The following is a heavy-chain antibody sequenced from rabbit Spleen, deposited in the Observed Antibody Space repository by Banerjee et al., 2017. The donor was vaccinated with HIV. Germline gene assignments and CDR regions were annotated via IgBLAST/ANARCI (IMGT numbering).Heavy chain of an antibody. V-gene: IGHV1S7*01. D-gene: IGHD6-1*01. CDR2: IDPVFGIT. J-gene: IGHJ3*01. CDR1: GFSISSYY. CDR3: ARVGGVGVYGYATL. Sequence: QLEESAGGLVQPGGSLKLSCKASGFSISSYYMNWVRQAPGKGLEWIGYIDPVFGITYYANWVNGRFSISRENAQNTVFLQMTSLTAADTATYFCARVGGVGVYGYATLWGQGTLVTVS.